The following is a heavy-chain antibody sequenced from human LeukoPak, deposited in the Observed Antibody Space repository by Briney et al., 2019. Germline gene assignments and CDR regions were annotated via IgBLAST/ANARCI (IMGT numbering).Heavy chain of an antibody. CDR3: AKDIDDILTGVKIDY. J-gene: IGHJ4*02. D-gene: IGHD3-9*01. Sequence: GGSLRLSCAASGFNFDDYAMHWVRQTPGKGLEWVSLISWDGGSTYYADSVKGRFTISRDNSKNSLYLQMNSLRTEDTALYYCAKDIDDILTGVKIDYWGQGTLVTVSS. V-gene: IGHV3-43*01. CDR1: GFNFDDYA. CDR2: ISWDGGST.